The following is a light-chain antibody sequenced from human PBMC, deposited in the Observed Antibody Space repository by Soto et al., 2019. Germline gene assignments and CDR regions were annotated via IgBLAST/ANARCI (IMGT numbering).Light chain of an antibody. CDR3: MQALQTRT. CDR2: LGS. CDR1: QRLLHSNGKNY. Sequence: IVMTQYPLSLPVTPGEPASISCRSSQRLLHSNGKNYLDWYLQKPGQSQRLLIYLGSNRASGVPDRFSGSGSGTDFTLTISRVEAEDVGVYYCMQALQTRTFGQGTKVEIK. J-gene: IGKJ1*01. V-gene: IGKV2-28*01.